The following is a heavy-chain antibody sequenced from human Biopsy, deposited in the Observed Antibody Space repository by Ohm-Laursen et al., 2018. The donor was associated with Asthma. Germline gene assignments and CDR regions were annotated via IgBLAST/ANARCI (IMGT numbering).Heavy chain of an antibody. CDR1: GYTFNSAG. CDR2: NSVYNGNT. J-gene: IGHJ6*02. V-gene: IGHV1-18*01. D-gene: IGHD3-10*01. Sequence: SVKVSCKASGYTFNSAGITWVRQAPGQGLEWMGWNSVYNGNTKVAQKLQDRVTMITDTSTSTAYMELRSLRSDDTAVYFCARAVDYSHYYGIDVWGQGTTVTVS. CDR3: ARAVDYSHYYGIDV.